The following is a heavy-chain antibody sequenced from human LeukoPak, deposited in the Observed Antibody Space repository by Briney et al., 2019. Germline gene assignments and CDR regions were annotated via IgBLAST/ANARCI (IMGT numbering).Heavy chain of an antibody. J-gene: IGHJ4*02. V-gene: IGHV1-46*01. CDR2: INPGIFTT. D-gene: IGHD3-16*01. CDR3: ARDWAHGSFDF. CDR1: GYPFTTFS. Sequence: ASVKVSCKASGYPFTTFSLHWVRQAPGQGPEWMAIINPGIFTTTYAQKLQDRVTVTSDTSTATAYMELRSLRLEDTAVYFCARDWAHGSFDFWGQGTLVTVSS.